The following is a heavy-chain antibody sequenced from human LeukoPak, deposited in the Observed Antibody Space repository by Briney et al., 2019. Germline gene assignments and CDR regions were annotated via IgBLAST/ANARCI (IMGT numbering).Heavy chain of an antibody. J-gene: IGHJ4*02. CDR3: ARGGGYHDSSGYIDY. CDR2: INPSGGST. V-gene: IGHV1-46*01. CDR1: GYTFTSYY. Sequence: ASVKVSCKASGYTFTSYYMHWVRQAPGQGLEWMGIINPSGGSTSYAQKFQGRVTMTRDMSTSTVYMELSSLRSEDTAVYYCARGGGYHDSSGYIDYWGQGTLVTVSS. D-gene: IGHD3-22*01.